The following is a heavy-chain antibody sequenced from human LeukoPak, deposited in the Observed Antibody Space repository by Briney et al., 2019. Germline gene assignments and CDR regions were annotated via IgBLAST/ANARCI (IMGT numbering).Heavy chain of an antibody. D-gene: IGHD3-10*01. CDR1: GGTFSSYA. CDR2: IIPIFGTA. J-gene: IGHJ4*02. Sequence: SVKVSCKASGGTFSSYAISWVRQAPGQGLEWMGGIIPIFGTANYAQKFQGRVTITADESTSTAYMELSSLRSEDTAVYYCASAATSYGSGSYVDYWGQGTLVTVSS. V-gene: IGHV1-69*01. CDR3: ASAATSYGSGSYVDY.